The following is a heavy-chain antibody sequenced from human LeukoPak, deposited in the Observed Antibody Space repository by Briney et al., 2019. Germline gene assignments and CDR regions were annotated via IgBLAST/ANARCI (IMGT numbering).Heavy chain of an antibody. V-gene: IGHV4-34*01. J-gene: IGHJ4*02. Sequence: SETLSLTCAVYGGSFSGYYWSWIRQPPGKGLEWIGEINHSGSTNYNPSLKSRVTISVDTSKNQFSLKLSSVTAADTAVYYCARGGASSYYYDSSGYFGYWGQGTLVTVSS. CDR2: INHSGST. CDR1: GGSFSGYY. D-gene: IGHD3-22*01. CDR3: ARGGASSYYYDSSGYFGY.